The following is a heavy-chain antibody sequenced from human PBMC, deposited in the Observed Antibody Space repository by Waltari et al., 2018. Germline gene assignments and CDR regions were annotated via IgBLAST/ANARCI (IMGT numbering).Heavy chain of an antibody. Sequence: QVQLVESGGGVVQPGGSLRLSCAASGFTFSDYGMHWVRQAPGKGVDWVAFKRYDGSSEFYADFVKGRFTISRDNSKNTLCLQMNSLRAEDTAVYYCATLTGTASMDVWGKGTTVTVSS. CDR2: KRYDGSSE. CDR1: GFTFSDYG. J-gene: IGHJ6*03. D-gene: IGHD1-7*01. CDR3: ATLTGTASMDV. V-gene: IGHV3-30*02.